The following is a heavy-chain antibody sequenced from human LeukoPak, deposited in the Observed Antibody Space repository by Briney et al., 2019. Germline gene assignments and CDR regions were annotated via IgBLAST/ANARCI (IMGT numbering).Heavy chain of an antibody. Sequence: PGGSLRLSCAASGFXFSIYSINWVRQAPGKGLEWVSYISSGSSTIYYADSVKGRFTISRDNAKNSLYLQMNSLRDEDTAVYYCAEGGEPYWGQGTLVTVSS. CDR2: ISSGSSTI. J-gene: IGHJ4*02. D-gene: IGHD1-14*01. V-gene: IGHV3-48*02. CDR1: GFXFSIYS. CDR3: AEGGEPY.